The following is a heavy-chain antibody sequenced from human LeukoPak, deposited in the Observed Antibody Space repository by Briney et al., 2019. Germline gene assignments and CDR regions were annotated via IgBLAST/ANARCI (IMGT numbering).Heavy chain of an antibody. Sequence: SETLSLTCTVSGGSMSSGSSYWGWIRQPPGKGLEWIGTICYSGSTYYNPSLKSRVTISADTSKNQFSPKLSSVTAADTAVYYCARTRGYSGYVDAFDIWGQGTMVTVFS. J-gene: IGHJ3*02. CDR3: ARTRGYSGYVDAFDI. CDR1: GGSMSSGSSY. CDR2: ICYSGST. D-gene: IGHD5-12*01. V-gene: IGHV4-39*01.